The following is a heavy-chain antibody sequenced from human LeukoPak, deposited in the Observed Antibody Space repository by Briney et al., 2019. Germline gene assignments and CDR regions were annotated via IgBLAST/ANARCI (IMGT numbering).Heavy chain of an antibody. V-gene: IGHV4-34*01. J-gene: IGHJ4*02. CDR3: ARLIRHYYDSSGYYFGLSYFDY. D-gene: IGHD3-22*01. CDR2: INHSGST. CDR1: GGSFSGYY. Sequence: SETLSLTCAVYGGSFSGYYWSWIRQPPGKGLEWIGEINHSGSTNYNPSLKSRVTISVDTSKNQFSLKLSSVTAADTAVYYCARLIRHYYDSSGYYFGLSYFDYWGQGTLVTVSP.